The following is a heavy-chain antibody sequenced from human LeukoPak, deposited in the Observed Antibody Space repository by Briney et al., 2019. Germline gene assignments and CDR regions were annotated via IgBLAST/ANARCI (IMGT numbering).Heavy chain of an antibody. CDR2: ITNSGTTI. CDR1: GFTFSDYY. D-gene: IGHD6-19*01. CDR3: ARRKVAGRFDAFDI. V-gene: IGHV3-11*04. Sequence: GGSLRLSCAASGFTFSDYYVGWIRQAPGKGLECVSYITNSGTTIFYADSVKGRFTISRDNAKNSLYLQMNSLRAEDTAVYYCARRKVAGRFDAFDIWGQGTMVTVSS. J-gene: IGHJ3*02.